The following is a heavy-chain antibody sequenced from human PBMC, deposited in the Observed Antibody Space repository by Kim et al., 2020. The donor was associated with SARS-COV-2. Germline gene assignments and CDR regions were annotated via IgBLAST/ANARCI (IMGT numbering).Heavy chain of an antibody. V-gene: IGHV4-59*13. CDR2: VFQSGRT. CDR1: GASINTFY. Sequence: SETLSLTCSVSGASINTFYWSWLRQAPGKGLEWIGYVFQSGRTKYNPSLKSRATISLDTTKNKVSLKLKSVTAADTAIYFCARDLGISGTDFHYFYG. CDR3: ARDLGISGTDFHYFYG. J-gene: IGHJ6*01. D-gene: IGHD1-26*01.